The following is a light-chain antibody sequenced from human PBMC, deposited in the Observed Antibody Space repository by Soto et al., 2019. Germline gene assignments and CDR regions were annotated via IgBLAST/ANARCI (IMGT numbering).Light chain of an antibody. V-gene: IGLV1-44*01. CDR2: HND. CDR3: AAWDDSLNGPL. J-gene: IGLJ2*01. CDR1: TSNIGAHT. Sequence: QSVLTQPPSASGTPGQRGNISCSGDTSNIGAHTVNWYQQVPGAAPKLLPFHNDRRTSGGVTDRFSGSKSGTSASLAISGLRSEDEADYYCAAWDDSLNGPLFGGGTKLTVL.